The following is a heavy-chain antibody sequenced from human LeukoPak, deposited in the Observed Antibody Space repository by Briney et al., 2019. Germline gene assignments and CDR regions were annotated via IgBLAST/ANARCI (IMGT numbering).Heavy chain of an antibody. J-gene: IGHJ2*01. V-gene: IGHV3-23*01. D-gene: IGHD3/OR15-3a*01. CDR3: ANWGDFWTGLNNWYFEL. Sequence: GGSLRLSCAASGLTFPRYAFAWVRQAPGRGLQWVSCISGSGRDTFYSDSVKGRFTISRDNSKNTHYLQMSSLTAEDTAVYYCANWGDFWTGLNNWYFELWGRGTLVTVSS. CDR2: ISGSGRDT. CDR1: GLTFPRYA.